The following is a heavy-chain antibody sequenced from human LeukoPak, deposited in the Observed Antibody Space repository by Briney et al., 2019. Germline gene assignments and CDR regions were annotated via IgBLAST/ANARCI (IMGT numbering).Heavy chain of an antibody. CDR3: ARETYYYDSSGYDDAFDI. J-gene: IGHJ3*02. D-gene: IGHD3-22*01. V-gene: IGHV4-4*07. CDR1: GGSISSYY. Sequence: PSETLSLTCTVSGGSISSYYWSWIRQPAGKGLEWIGRIYTSGSTNYNPSLKSRVTMSVDTSKNQFSLKLSSVTAADTAVYYCARETYYYDSSGYDDAFDIWGRGIMVTVSS. CDR2: IYTSGST.